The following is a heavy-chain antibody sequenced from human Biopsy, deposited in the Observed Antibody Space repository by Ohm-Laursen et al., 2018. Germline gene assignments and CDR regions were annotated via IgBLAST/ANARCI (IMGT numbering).Heavy chain of an antibody. CDR2: VYYSGST. Sequence: SDTLSLTCSVSGGSISSRNHYWGWLRQPPGKGLERIGHVYYSGSTFYNSSLESRVTVSVDTSKNQFHLRLTSMSASDTAVYYCARHSLDDFWSGAHYYFDYWGLGTLVTVSS. CDR3: ARHSLDDFWSGAHYYFDY. CDR1: GGSISSRNHY. D-gene: IGHD3-3*01. J-gene: IGHJ4*02. V-gene: IGHV4-39*01.